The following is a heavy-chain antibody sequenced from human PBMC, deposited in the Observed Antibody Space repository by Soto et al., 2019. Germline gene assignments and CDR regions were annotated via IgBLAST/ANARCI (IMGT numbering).Heavy chain of an antibody. Sequence: SETLSLTCTVSGGSISSYYWSWIRQPPGKGLEWIGYIYYSGSTNYNPSLKSRVTISVDTSKNQFSLKLSSVTAADTAVYYCARHILYCSGGSCPIDYWGQGTLVTVSS. D-gene: IGHD2-15*01. CDR1: GGSISSYY. V-gene: IGHV4-59*08. J-gene: IGHJ4*02. CDR2: IYYSGST. CDR3: ARHILYCSGGSCPIDY.